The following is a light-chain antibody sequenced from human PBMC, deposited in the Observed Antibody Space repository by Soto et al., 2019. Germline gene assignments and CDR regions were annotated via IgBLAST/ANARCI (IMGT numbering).Light chain of an antibody. CDR1: SSDVGRYNY. J-gene: IGLJ1*01. Sequence: QSVLAQPASGSGARGQSITIFCTGNSSDVGRYNYVSWFQQHPGKVPKLIIYDVSNRPSGVSDRFSGSKSGNTASLTIPGLHPEDEADYYCSSFTSSSTFVFGTGTKVTVL. V-gene: IGLV2-14*03. CDR3: SSFTSSSTFV. CDR2: DVS.